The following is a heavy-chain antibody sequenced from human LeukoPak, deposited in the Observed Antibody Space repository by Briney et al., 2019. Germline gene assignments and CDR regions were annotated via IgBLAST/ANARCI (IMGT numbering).Heavy chain of an antibody. V-gene: IGHV4-61*02. CDR1: GGSISSGSYY. D-gene: IGHD3-10*01. CDR2: IYTSGST. CDR3: ASWFRRYFDY. J-gene: IGHJ4*02. Sequence: SETLSLTCTVSGGSISSGSYYWSWIRQPAGKGLEWIGRIYTSGSTNYNPSLKSRVTISVDTSKNQFSLKLSSVTAADTAVYYCASWFRRYFDYWGQGTQVTVSS.